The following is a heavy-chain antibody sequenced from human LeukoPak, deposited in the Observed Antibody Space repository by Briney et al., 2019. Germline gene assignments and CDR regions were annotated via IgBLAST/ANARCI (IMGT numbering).Heavy chain of an antibody. Sequence: ASVKVSCKASGYTFTSYDINWVRQATGLGLEWMGWMNPNSGNTGYAQKFQGRVTMTRNTFISTAYMELSSLRSEDTAVYYCATLESSESLFDYWGQGTLVTVSS. CDR2: MNPNSGNT. V-gene: IGHV1-8*01. J-gene: IGHJ4*02. CDR1: GYTFTSYD. D-gene: IGHD3-10*01. CDR3: ATLESSESLFDY.